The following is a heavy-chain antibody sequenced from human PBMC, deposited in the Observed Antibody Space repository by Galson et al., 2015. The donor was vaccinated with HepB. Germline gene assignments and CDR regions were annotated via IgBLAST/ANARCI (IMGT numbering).Heavy chain of an antibody. CDR3: ERGRPRGIAARRGGDY. CDR2: IYYSGST. J-gene: IGHJ4*02. Sequence: QVQLQESGPGLVKPSETLSLTCTVSGGSISSYYWSWIRQPPGKGLEWIGYIYYSGSTNYNPSLKSRVTISVDTSKNQFSLKLSSVTAADTAVYYCERGRPRGIAARRGGDYWGQGTLVTVSS. D-gene: IGHD6-6*01. CDR1: GGSISSYY. V-gene: IGHV4-59*12.